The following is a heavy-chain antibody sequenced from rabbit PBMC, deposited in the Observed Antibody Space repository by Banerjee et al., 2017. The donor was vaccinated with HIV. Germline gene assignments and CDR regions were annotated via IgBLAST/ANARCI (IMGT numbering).Heavy chain of an antibody. V-gene: IGHV1S40*01. CDR2: IDTRYGNT. CDR3: ARDLAGIIGWNFGL. J-gene: IGHJ4*01. CDR1: GFSFGQD. D-gene: IGHD4-1*01. Sequence: QSLEESGGDLVKPGASLTLTCTASGFSFGQDMCWVRQAPGKGLGWIGCIDTRYGNTYYATWAKGRFTISKTSSTTVTLQMTSLTAADTATYFCARDLAGIIGWNFGLWGPGTLVTVS.